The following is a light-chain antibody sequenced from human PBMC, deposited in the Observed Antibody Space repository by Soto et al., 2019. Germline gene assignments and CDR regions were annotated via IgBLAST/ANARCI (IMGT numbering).Light chain of an antibody. CDR2: DVS. CDR3: SSYTRSSTRV. Sequence: QSALTQPASVSGSPVQSITISCTGTSSDVGGYNYVSWYQQHPGKAPKLMIYDVSNRPSGVSNRFSGSKSGNTASLTISGLQAEDEADYYCSSYTRSSTRVFGGGTKVTVL. J-gene: IGLJ2*01. CDR1: SSDVGGYNY. V-gene: IGLV2-14*01.